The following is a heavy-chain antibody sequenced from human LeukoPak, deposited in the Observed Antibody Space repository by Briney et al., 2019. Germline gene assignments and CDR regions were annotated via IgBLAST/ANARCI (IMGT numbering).Heavy chain of an antibody. CDR3: ARGSDYDILTGYYPPRY. Sequence: SETLSLTCAVYGGSFSGYYLSWIRQPPGKGLEWIGEINHSGSTNYNPSPKSRVTISVDTSKNQFSLKLSSVTAADTAVYYCARGSDYDILTGYYPPRYWGEGTLVTVS. D-gene: IGHD3-9*01. V-gene: IGHV4-34*01. CDR1: GGSFSGYY. CDR2: INHSGST. J-gene: IGHJ4*02.